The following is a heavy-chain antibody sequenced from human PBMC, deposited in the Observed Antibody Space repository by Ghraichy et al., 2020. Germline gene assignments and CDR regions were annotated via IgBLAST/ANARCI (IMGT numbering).Heavy chain of an antibody. CDR3: AREGWY. CDR1: GFTFSSYS. Sequence: GGSLRLSCAGSGFTFSSYSMNWVRQAPGKGLDWVSYISSSGGTMYYADSVKGRFTISRDNAKNSLYLQMNSLRDEDTAVYYCAREGWYWGQGTQVTVSS. D-gene: IGHD2-15*01. V-gene: IGHV3-48*02. CDR2: ISSSGGTM. J-gene: IGHJ4*02.